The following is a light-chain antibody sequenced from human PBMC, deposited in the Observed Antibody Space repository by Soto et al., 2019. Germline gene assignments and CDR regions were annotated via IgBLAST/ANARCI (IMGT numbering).Light chain of an antibody. V-gene: IGKV3-15*01. CDR1: QSVSSN. CDR2: GAS. CDR3: QKYNNWPFPSWT. J-gene: IGKJ1*01. Sequence: EIVMTQSPATLSVSPGERATLSCRASQSVSSNLAWYQQKPGQAPRLLIYGASTRATGIPARFSGSGSGTEFQLTLSSLQSEDFAVYYCQKYNNWPFPSWTFGQGTKVEIK.